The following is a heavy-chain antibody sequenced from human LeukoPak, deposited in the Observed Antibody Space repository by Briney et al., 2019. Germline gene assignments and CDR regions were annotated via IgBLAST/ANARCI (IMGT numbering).Heavy chain of an antibody. J-gene: IGHJ4*02. CDR2: ISYDGSNK. D-gene: IGHD5-18*01. V-gene: IGHV3-30*04. Sequence: GGPLRFSCAAPGLPLGGFVRPGAGQAPGKGLGGVAVISYDGSNKYYADSVKGRFTISRDNSKNTLYLQMNSLRAEDTAVYYCARALDTAMALDYWGQGTLVTVSS. CDR1: GLPLGGFV. CDR3: ARALDTAMALDY.